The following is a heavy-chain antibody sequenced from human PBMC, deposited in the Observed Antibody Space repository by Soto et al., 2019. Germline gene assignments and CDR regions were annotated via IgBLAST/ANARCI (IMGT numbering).Heavy chain of an antibody. CDR2: INHRGGT. J-gene: IGHJ6*03. CDR1: GRSFHTYYHY. V-gene: IGHV4-34*01. Sequence: QVQLQQWGAGLLKPSETLSLTCAVYGRSFHTYYHYWNGVRQPPRMGLEWIVEINHRGGTNYNPSFKSRVTISVDTSKNQFSLKLSSVTAADTAVYFCARDLKVETTFVYYYYYIDVWGEGTTVTVSS. CDR3: ARDLKVETTFVYYYYYIDV. D-gene: IGHD2-21*02.